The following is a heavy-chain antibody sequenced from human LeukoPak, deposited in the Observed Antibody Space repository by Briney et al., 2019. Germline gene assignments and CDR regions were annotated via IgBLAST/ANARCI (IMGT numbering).Heavy chain of an antibody. CDR3: ARGATGYYYYYYMDV. J-gene: IGHJ6*03. Sequence: GGSLRLSCAASGFTFSDHYMDWVRQAPGKGLEWVGRTRNKANSYTTEYAASVKGRFTISRDDSKNSLYLQMNSLKTEDTAVYYCARGATGYYYYYYMDVWGKGTTVTISS. D-gene: IGHD1-26*01. CDR2: TRNKANSYTT. V-gene: IGHV3-72*01. CDR1: GFTFSDHY.